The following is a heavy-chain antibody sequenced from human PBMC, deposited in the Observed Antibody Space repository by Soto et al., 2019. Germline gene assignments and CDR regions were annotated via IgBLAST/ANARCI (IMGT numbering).Heavy chain of an antibody. CDR1: GFTFSNAW. D-gene: IGHD3-10*01. CDR3: TTLANYYGSGSYYNPFF. J-gene: IGHJ4*02. Sequence: EVQLVESGGGLVKPGGSLRLSCAASGFTFSNAWMSWVRQAPGKGLEWVGRIKSKTDGGKTDYAAPVKGRFTISRDDSKNTLYLQMNSLKTEDTAVYYCTTLANYYGSGSYYNPFFWGQGTLVTVSS. V-gene: IGHV3-15*01. CDR2: IKSKTDGGKT.